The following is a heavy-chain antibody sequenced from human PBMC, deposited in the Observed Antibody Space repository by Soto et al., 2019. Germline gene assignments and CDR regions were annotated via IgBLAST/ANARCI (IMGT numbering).Heavy chain of an antibody. CDR1: GGSVGSGGFY. CDR2: IFYNGIT. Sequence: SETLSLTCTVSGGSVGSGGFYWSWIRQVPGKGLELIGSIFYNGITNYSPSLKNRVSMSIDTSQNQFSLQLISVAAADTAVYYCARIGGWYDIDFWGQGNLVTVSS. D-gene: IGHD6-19*01. J-gene: IGHJ4*02. V-gene: IGHV4-61*08. CDR3: ARIGGWYDIDF.